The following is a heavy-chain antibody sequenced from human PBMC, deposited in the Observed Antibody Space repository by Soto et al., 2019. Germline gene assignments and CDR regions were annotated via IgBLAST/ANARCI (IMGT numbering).Heavy chain of an antibody. Sequence: GGSLRLSCAASGFTFSSYAMHWVRQAPGKGLEWVAVISYDGSNKYYADSVKGRFTISRDTSKNTLYLQMNSLRAEDTAVYYCAREGTWIQLWLGQDYGMDVWGQGTTVTVSS. CDR1: GFTFSSYA. CDR3: AREGTWIQLWLGQDYGMDV. V-gene: IGHV3-30-3*01. J-gene: IGHJ6*02. D-gene: IGHD5-18*01. CDR2: ISYDGSNK.